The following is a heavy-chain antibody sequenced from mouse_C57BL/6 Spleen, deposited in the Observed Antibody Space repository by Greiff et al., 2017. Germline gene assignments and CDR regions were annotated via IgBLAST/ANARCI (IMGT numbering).Heavy chain of an antibody. CDR1: GFNIKNTY. D-gene: IGHD2-3*01. J-gene: IGHJ4*01. CDR2: IDPANGNT. CDR3: ARGIYDGYYSYAMDY. V-gene: IGHV14-3*01. Sequence: EVQGVESVAELVRPGASVKLSCPASGFNIKNTYMHWVKQRPEQGLEWIGRIDPANGNTKYAPKVQGKATITADTSSNTAYLQLRSLTSEDTAIYYCARGIYDGYYSYAMDYWGQGTSVTVSS.